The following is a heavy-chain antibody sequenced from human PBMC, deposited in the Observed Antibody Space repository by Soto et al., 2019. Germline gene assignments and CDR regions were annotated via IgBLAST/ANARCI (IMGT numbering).Heavy chain of an antibody. CDR2: ISGSGGST. J-gene: IGHJ4*02. D-gene: IGHD3-10*01. Sequence: PGWSLRLSCAASGFTFSSYAMSWVRQAPGKGLEWVSAISGSGGSTYYADSVKGRFTISRDNSKNTLYLQMNSLRAEDTAVYYCAKDPPLLWFGESDFDYWGQGTLVTVSS. CDR1: GFTFSSYA. V-gene: IGHV3-23*01. CDR3: AKDPPLLWFGESDFDY.